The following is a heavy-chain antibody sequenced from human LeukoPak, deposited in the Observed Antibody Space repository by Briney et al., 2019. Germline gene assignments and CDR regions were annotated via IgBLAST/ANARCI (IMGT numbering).Heavy chain of an antibody. CDR3: AKGLSAAGDYYFDY. V-gene: IGHV3-53*01. J-gene: IGHJ4*02. Sequence: GGSLRLSCAASGFTVSSNYMNWVRQAPGKGLEWVSVIYGGGNIYYADSVKGRFTISRDNSKNTVYLQMKSLRVEATAVYYCAKGLSAAGDYYFDYWGQGALVTVSS. CDR2: IYGGGNI. CDR1: GFTVSSNY. D-gene: IGHD2-21*01.